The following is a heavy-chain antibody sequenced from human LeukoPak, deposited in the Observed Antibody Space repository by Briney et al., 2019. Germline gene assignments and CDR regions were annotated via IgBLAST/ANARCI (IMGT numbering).Heavy chain of an antibody. D-gene: IGHD3-16*01. J-gene: IGHJ4*02. V-gene: IGHV4-59*08. CDR3: ASGGGQFDY. CDR2: IYYSGST. CDR1: GGSISSYY. Sequence: SETLSLTCTVSGGSISSYYWSWIRQPPGKGLEWIGYIYYSGSTNYNPSLKSRVTISVDTSKNQFSLKLSSVTAADTAVYYCASGGGQFDYWGQGTLVTVSS.